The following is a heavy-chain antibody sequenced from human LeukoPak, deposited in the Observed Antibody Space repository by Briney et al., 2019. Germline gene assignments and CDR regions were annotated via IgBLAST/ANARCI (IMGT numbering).Heavy chain of an antibody. CDR2: IYYSGST. V-gene: IGHV4-59*11. CDR1: GGAISTHY. Sequence: SETLSLTCTVSGGAISTHYWGWIRQPPGKGLEWIGYIYYSGSTKYKPSLKSRVTISVDTSKNQFPLKLSSVTAAATAVYYCAIGLFLDAFDIWGQGTMVTVSS. CDR3: AIGLFLDAFDI. D-gene: IGHD3/OR15-3a*01. J-gene: IGHJ3*02.